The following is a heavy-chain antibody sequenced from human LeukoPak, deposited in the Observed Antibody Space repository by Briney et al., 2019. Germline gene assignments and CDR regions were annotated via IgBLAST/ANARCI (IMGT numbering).Heavy chain of an antibody. J-gene: IGHJ4*02. CDR1: GYSISSGYY. CDR3: ASEHDYGDYGYYFDY. D-gene: IGHD4-17*01. Sequence: SETLSLTCTVSGYSISSGYYWGWIRQPPGKGLEWIGSIYHSGSTYYNPSLKSRVTISVDTSKNQFSLKLSSVTAADTAVYYCASEHDYGDYGYYFDYWGQGTLVTASS. CDR2: IYHSGST. V-gene: IGHV4-38-2*02.